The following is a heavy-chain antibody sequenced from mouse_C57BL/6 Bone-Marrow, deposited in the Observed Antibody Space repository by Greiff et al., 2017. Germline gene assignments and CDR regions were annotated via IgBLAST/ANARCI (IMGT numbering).Heavy chain of an antibody. CDR3: AREGGYYYDVTWFAY. Sequence: VQLQQPGAELVMPGASVKLSCKASGYTFTSYWMHWVKQRPGQGLEWIGEIDPSDSYTNYNQKFKGKSTLTVAKSSSTAYMQLSSLTSEDSAVYYCAREGGYYYDVTWFAYWGQGTLVTVSA. J-gene: IGHJ3*01. CDR1: GYTFTSYW. V-gene: IGHV1-69*01. D-gene: IGHD2-4*01. CDR2: IDPSDSYT.